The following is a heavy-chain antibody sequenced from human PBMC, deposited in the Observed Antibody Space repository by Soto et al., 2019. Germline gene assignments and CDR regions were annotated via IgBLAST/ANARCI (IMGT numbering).Heavy chain of an antibody. CDR3: ARDYDFWSGYGPNGMDV. D-gene: IGHD3-3*01. CDR1: GGTFSSYA. CDR2: IIPIFGIA. V-gene: IGHV1-69*12. J-gene: IGHJ6*02. Sequence: QVQLVQSGAEVKKPGSSVKVSCKASGGTFSSYAISWLRQSPGQGLEWMGGIIPIFGIANYAQKFQGRVTITADESTSTAYMELSSLRSEDTAVYYCARDYDFWSGYGPNGMDVWGQGTTVTVSS.